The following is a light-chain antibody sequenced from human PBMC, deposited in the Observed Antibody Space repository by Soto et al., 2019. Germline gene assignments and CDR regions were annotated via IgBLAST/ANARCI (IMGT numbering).Light chain of an antibody. CDR2: EVS. CDR1: SSDIGGYNY. Sequence: QSALTQPPSASGSPGQSVTISCTGTSSDIGGYNYVSWYQQHPGKAPTLIIYEVSKRPSGVPDRFSGSKSGNTASLTVSGLQAADEADYHCSSYTGSYILIFGGGTKLTVL. V-gene: IGLV2-8*01. J-gene: IGLJ2*01. CDR3: SSYTGSYILI.